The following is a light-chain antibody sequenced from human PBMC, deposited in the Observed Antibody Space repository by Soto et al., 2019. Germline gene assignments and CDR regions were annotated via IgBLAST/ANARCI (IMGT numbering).Light chain of an antibody. CDR1: QSVSSSY. CDR2: GAS. CDR3: QHYGSSPANT. J-gene: IGKJ2*01. Sequence: EIVLTQSPCTLSLSPGERSTLSCVSIQSVSSSYLAWYQKKPGQAPRLLIYGASSRATGIPDRFSGSGSGTDFTLTISRLEAEDFAVYYCQHYGSSPANTFGQGTKVDTK. V-gene: IGKV3-20*01.